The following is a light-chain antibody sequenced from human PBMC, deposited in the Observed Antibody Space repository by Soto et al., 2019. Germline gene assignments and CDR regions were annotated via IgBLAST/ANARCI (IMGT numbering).Light chain of an antibody. CDR2: DAS. Sequence: EIVLTQAPATLSLSPGERATLSCRASQSVSSYLVWYQQKPGQAPRLLIYDASNRATAITARFSGSGSGTDFTLTISSLEPEDFAVYYCQQRSNWPYTFGQGTKLEIK. CDR3: QQRSNWPYT. V-gene: IGKV3-11*01. J-gene: IGKJ2*01. CDR1: QSVSSY.